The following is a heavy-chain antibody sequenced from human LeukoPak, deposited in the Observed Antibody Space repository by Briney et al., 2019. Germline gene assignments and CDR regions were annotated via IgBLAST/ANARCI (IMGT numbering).Heavy chain of an antibody. D-gene: IGHD6-19*01. CDR3: ARGLIDVAVAGTGGGCWFDP. J-gene: IGHJ5*02. Sequence: GASVKVSCKASGYTFTGYYMHWVRQAPGQGLEWMGWINPNSGGTNYAQKFQGRVTMTTDTSTSTAYMELRSLRSDDTAVYYCARGLIDVAVAGTGGGCWFDPWGQGTLVTVSS. CDR2: INPNSGGT. CDR1: GYTFTGYY. V-gene: IGHV1-2*02.